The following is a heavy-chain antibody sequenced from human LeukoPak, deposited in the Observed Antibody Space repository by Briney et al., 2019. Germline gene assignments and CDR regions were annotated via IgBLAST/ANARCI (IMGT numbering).Heavy chain of an antibody. Sequence: SETLSLTCTVSGGSISSYYWSWIRQPPGKGLEWIGYIYYSGSINYNPSLKSRVTISVDTSKNQFFLKLSSVTAADTAVYYCARHDGGSSVDYWGQGTLVTVSS. V-gene: IGHV4-59*08. CDR2: IYYSGSI. D-gene: IGHD4-23*01. CDR1: GGSISSYY. CDR3: ARHDGGSSVDY. J-gene: IGHJ4*02.